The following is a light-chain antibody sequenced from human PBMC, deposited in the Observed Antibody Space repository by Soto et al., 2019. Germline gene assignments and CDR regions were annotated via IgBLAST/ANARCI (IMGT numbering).Light chain of an antibody. CDR1: QSVSSY. V-gene: IGKV3-11*01. CDR3: QQRSNWPPIT. J-gene: IGKJ5*01. Sequence: EIVLTQSPVTLSLSPGERPTLSCRASQSVSSYLAWYQQKPGQAPRLLIYDASNRATGIPARFSGSGSGTDFTLTIDNLEPEDFAVYYCQQRSNWPPITFGQGTRLEI. CDR2: DAS.